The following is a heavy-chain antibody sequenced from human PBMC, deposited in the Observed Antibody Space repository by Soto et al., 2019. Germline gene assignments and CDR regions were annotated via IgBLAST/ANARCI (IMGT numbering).Heavy chain of an antibody. Sequence: PSETLSLTCNVSGASISTGDYYGSWILQPPGTGLEWIWYIYYSGNTFYNPSLKSRLTLSIDTSRNQFSLKLSSVTAADTAVYYCARWGTQVWQNFIDYWGQGTLVTVSS. CDR3: ARWGTQVWQNFIDY. V-gene: IGHV4-30-4*01. CDR1: GASISTGDYY. D-gene: IGHD1-7*01. J-gene: IGHJ4*02. CDR2: IYYSGNT.